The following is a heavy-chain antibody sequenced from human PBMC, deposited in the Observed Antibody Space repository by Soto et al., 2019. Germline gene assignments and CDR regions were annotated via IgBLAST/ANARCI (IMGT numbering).Heavy chain of an antibody. V-gene: IGHV1-3*01. CDR3: ASQGSGWQYYYYYGMDV. Sequence: ASVKVSCKASGYTFTSYAMHWVRQAPGQRLEWMGWINAGNGNTKYSQKFQGRVTITRGTSASTAYMELSSLRSEDTAVYYCASQGSGWQYYYYYGMDVWGQGTTVTVSS. J-gene: IGHJ6*02. CDR1: GYTFTSYA. D-gene: IGHD6-19*01. CDR2: INAGNGNT.